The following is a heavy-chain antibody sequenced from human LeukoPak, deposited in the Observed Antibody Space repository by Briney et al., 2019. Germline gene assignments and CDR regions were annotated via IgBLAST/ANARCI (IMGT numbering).Heavy chain of an antibody. V-gene: IGHV1-69*04. CDR1: GGTFSSYA. CDR3: ARTYYYDSSGIYYYYGMDV. CDR2: IIPILGIA. J-gene: IGHJ6*02. D-gene: IGHD3-22*01. Sequence: SVKVSCTASGGTFSSYAISWVRQAPGQGLEWMGRIIPILGIANYAQKFQGRVTITADKSTSTAYMELSSLRSEDTAVYYCARTYYYDSSGIYYYYGMDVWGQGTTVTVSS.